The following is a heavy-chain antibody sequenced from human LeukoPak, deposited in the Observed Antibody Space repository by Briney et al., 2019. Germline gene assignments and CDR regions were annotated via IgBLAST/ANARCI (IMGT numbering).Heavy chain of an antibody. CDR3: ASHDYGDYGLGFVDY. CDR1: GFTFSSYA. J-gene: IGHJ4*02. V-gene: IGHV3-30*04. CDR2: ISSDGINK. Sequence: GGSLRLSCAASGFTFSSYAMHWVRQAPGKGLEWVAVISSDGINKYYADSMKGRFTISRDNSKNTLYLQMNSLRAEDTAVYYCASHDYGDYGLGFVDYWGQGTLVTVSS. D-gene: IGHD4-17*01.